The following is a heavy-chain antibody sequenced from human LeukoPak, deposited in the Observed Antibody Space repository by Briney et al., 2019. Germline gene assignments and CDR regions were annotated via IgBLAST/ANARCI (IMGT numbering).Heavy chain of an antibody. Sequence: GGSLRLSCAASGFTFSSYAMSWVRQAPGKGLEWVSTISGSGGSTYYADSEKGRFTISRDNSKNSLYLQMNSLRTEDTALYYCAKDTGYSSSSQFGFDYWGQGTLVTVSS. V-gene: IGHV3-23*01. CDR3: AKDTGYSSSSQFGFDY. CDR2: ISGSGGST. CDR1: GFTFSSYA. J-gene: IGHJ4*02. D-gene: IGHD6-6*01.